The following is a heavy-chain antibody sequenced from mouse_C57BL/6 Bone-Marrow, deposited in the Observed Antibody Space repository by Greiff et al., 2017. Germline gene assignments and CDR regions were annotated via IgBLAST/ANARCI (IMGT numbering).Heavy chain of an antibody. CDR2: ISSGSSTI. CDR3: AREIYPLYYYAMDY. CDR1: GFTFSDYG. Sequence: EVQGVESGGGLVKPGGSLKLSCPASGFTFSDYGMHWVRQAPEKGLEWVAYISSGSSTIYYADTVKGRFTISRDNAKNTLFLQMTSLRSEDTAMYYCAREIYPLYYYAMDYWGQGTSVTVSS. V-gene: IGHV5-17*01. J-gene: IGHJ4*01.